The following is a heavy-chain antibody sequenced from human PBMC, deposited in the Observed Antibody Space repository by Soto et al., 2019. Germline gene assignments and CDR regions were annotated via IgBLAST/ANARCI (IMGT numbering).Heavy chain of an antibody. CDR1: GFTFSSYG. D-gene: IGHD1-26*01. Sequence: GGSLRLSCAASGFTFSSYGMHWVRQAPGKGLEWVAVISYDGSNKYYADSVKGRFTISRDNSKNTLYLQMNSLRAEDTAVYYCAKEGGSYYLFDYWGQGTLVTVSS. CDR3: AKEGGSYYLFDY. J-gene: IGHJ4*02. CDR2: ISYDGSNK. V-gene: IGHV3-30*18.